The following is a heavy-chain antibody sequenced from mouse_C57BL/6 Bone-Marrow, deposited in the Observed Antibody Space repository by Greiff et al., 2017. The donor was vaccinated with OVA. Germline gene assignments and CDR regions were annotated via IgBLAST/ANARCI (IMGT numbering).Heavy chain of an antibody. J-gene: IGHJ2*01. V-gene: IGHV1-80*01. D-gene: IGHD1-1*01. CDR1: GYAFSSYW. CDR3: TRFDYYGSSLYYFDY. CDR2: IYPGDGDT. Sequence: QVQLQQSGAELVKPGASVKISCKASGYAFSSYWMNWVKQRPGKGLEWIGQIYPGDGDTNYNGKFKGKAKLTAVTSASTAYMELSSLTNEDSAVYYCTRFDYYGSSLYYFDYWGQGTTLTVSS.